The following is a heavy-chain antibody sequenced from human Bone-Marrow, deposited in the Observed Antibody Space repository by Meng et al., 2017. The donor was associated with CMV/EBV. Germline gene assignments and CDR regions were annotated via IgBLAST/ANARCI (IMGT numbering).Heavy chain of an antibody. Sequence: ASVKVSCKASGGTFSSYAISWVRQAPGQGLEWMGIINPSGGSTSYAQKFQGRVTMTRDTSTSTVYMELSSLRSEDTAVYYCAREGGVNSRSYYYYGTDVWGQGTTVTVSS. CDR3: AREGGVNSRSYYYYGTDV. CDR2: INPSGGST. CDR1: GGTFSSYA. V-gene: IGHV1-46*01. D-gene: IGHD2/OR15-2a*01. J-gene: IGHJ6*02.